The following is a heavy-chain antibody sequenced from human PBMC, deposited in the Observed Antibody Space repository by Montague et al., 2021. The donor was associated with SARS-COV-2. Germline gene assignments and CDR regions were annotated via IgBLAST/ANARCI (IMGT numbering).Heavy chain of an antibody. CDR3: ARTTDCGYSYGRCTAAFDI. D-gene: IGHD5-18*01. J-gene: IGHJ3*02. Sequence: VKPTQTLTLTCTFSGFSLSTSGVGVGWIRQPPGKALEWLALIYWNDDKRYSPSLKSRLTITKDTSKNQVVLTMTNMDPVDTATYYCARTTDCGYSYGRCTAAFDIWGQGTMVTVSS. CDR2: IYWNDDK. V-gene: IGHV2-5*01. CDR1: GFSLSTSGVG.